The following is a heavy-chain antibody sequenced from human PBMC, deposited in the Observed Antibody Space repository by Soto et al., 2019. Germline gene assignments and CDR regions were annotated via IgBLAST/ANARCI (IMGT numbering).Heavy chain of an antibody. V-gene: IGHV3-11*01. CDR1: GFTSSVYT. Sequence: GGSRSLSSAASGFTSSVYTMTWSRQAPGKGLEWVSYISSSGSTIYYADSVKGRFTISRDNAKNSLYLQMNSLRAEDTAVYYCGLRIAVAGTIDYWGQGTLVTVSS. CDR3: GLRIAVAGTIDY. J-gene: IGHJ4*02. D-gene: IGHD6-19*01. CDR2: ISSSGSTI.